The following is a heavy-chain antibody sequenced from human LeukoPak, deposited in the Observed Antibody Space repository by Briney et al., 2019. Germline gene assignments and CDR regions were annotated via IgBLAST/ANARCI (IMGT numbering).Heavy chain of an antibody. V-gene: IGHV3-23*01. CDR3: AKCYFDISGHPGHFDS. Sequence: GGSLRLSCAASGFTFSSYALSWVRQAPVKGLEWVSAISGSGYSTFYADSATGRFTISRDNSKNTLYLQLNSLRAEDTAVYYCAKCYFDISGHPGHFDSWGQGALVTVSS. J-gene: IGHJ4*02. CDR2: ISGSGYST. D-gene: IGHD3-22*01. CDR1: GFTFSSYA.